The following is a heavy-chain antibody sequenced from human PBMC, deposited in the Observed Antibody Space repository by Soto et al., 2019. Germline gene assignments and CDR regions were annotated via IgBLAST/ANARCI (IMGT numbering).Heavy chain of an antibody. V-gene: IGHV1-69*08. CDR3: AREGGRGVTWFDP. J-gene: IGHJ5*02. CDR2: IIPILGIA. D-gene: IGHD3-10*01. CDR1: GGTFSSYT. Sequence: QVQLVQSGAEVKKPGSSVKVSCKASGGTFSSYTISWVRQAPGQGLEWMGRIIPILGIANYAQKFQGRVTITADKSTSTAHRELSSLRTEDTAVYYCAREGGRGVTWFDPWGQGTLVTVSS.